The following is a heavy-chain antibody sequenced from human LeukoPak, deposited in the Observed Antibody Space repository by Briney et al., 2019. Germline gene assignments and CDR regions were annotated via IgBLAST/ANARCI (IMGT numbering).Heavy chain of an antibody. D-gene: IGHD3-3*01. CDR3: ATDRGWRTSGYYLYYFEY. CDR2: IKNDGSEI. V-gene: IGHV3-7*01. CDR1: GFFFRNYF. J-gene: IGHJ4*02. Sequence: GGSLRLSCAASGFFFRNYFMSWVRQAPGKGLEWVASIKNDGSEIYYVDSVRGRYTISRDNTKNSLYLQMSSLRAEDTAVYYCATDRGWRTSGYYLYYFEYWGQGTLVTVSS.